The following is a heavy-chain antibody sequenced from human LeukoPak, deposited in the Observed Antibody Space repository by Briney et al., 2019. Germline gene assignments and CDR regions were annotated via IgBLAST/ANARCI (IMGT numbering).Heavy chain of an antibody. Sequence: TGGSLRLSCAASGFTFDDYAMHWVRQAPGKGLEWVSLISWDGGSTYYADSVKGRFTISRDNSKNSLYLQMNSLRAEDTALYYCAKDMGGSYMGGYMDVWGKGTTVTVSS. J-gene: IGHJ6*03. CDR3: AKDMGGSYMGGYMDV. CDR2: ISWDGGST. D-gene: IGHD1-26*01. V-gene: IGHV3-43D*03. CDR1: GFTFDDYA.